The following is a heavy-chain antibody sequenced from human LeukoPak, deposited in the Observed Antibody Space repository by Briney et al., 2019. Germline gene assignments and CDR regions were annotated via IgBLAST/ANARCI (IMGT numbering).Heavy chain of an antibody. CDR3: ARDPTGALDI. J-gene: IGHJ3*02. V-gene: IGHV4-59*12. CDR1: GGSISSYY. Sequence: SETLSLTCTVSGGSISSYYWSWIRQPPGKGLEWIGYIYYSGSTYYNPSLKSRVTISVDTSKNQFSLKLSSVTAADTAVYYCARDPTGALDIWGQGTMVTVSS. CDR2: IYYSGST. D-gene: IGHD4-17*01.